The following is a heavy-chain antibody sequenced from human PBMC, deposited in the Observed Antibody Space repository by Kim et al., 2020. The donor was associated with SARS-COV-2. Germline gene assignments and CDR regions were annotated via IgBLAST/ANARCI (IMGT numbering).Heavy chain of an antibody. V-gene: IGHV3-23*01. D-gene: IGHD6-19*01. CDR3: AKDPGIAVAGTRGY. J-gene: IGHJ4*02. CDR1: GFTFSSYA. CDR2: ISGSGGST. Sequence: GGSLRLSCAASGFTFSSYAMSWVRQAPGKGLEWVSAISGSGGSTYYADSVKGRFTISRDNSKNTLYLQMNSLRAEDTAVYYCAKDPGIAVAGTRGYWGQGTLVTVSS.